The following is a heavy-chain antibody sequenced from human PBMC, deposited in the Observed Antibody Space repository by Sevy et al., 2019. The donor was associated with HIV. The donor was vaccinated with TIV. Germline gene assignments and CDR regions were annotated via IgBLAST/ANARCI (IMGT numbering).Heavy chain of an antibody. D-gene: IGHD3-10*01. CDR3: AKDRVSGTYYTGDFDY. J-gene: IGHJ4*02. Sequence: GGSLRLSCAASGFTFSIYAMSWVRQAPGKGLEWVSVISITGGSTYYADSVKGRFTISRDNSKNTLYLQINTLRAEDTAVYYCAKDRVSGTYYTGDFDYWGQGTLVTVSS. CDR2: ISITGGST. CDR1: GFTFSIYA. V-gene: IGHV3-23*01.